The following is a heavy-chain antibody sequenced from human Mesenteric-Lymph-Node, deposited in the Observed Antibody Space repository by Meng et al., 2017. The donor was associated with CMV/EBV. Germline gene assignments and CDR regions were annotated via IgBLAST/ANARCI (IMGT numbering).Heavy chain of an antibody. Sequence: GSLRLSCTVSGGSVSSGSYYWSWIRQPPGKGLEWIGYIYYSGSTNYNPSLKSRVTISVDTSKNQFSLKLSSVTAADTAVYYCARGYDYVWGSYRHWYFDLWGRGTLVTVSS. V-gene: IGHV4-61*01. CDR3: ARGYDYVWGSYRHWYFDL. CDR1: GGSVSSGSYY. CDR2: IYYSGST. D-gene: IGHD3-16*02. J-gene: IGHJ2*01.